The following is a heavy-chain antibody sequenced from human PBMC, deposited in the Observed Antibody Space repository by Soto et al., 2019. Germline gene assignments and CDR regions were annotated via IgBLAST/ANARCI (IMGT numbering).Heavy chain of an antibody. D-gene: IGHD2-15*01. CDR3: ASRTLSCSGGNCPWDY. CDR2: ISSSGST. V-gene: IGHV4-39*01. J-gene: IGHJ4*02. Sequence: QLQLQESGPGLVKPSETLSLTCTVSGGSISNSSYYWGWIRQPPGKGLEWIGSISSSGSTYYNPSLQSRVTVSVDMYKNQFSLKLSSVTAADTAVYYCASRTLSCSGGNCPWDYWGQGTLVTVSS. CDR1: GGSISNSSYY.